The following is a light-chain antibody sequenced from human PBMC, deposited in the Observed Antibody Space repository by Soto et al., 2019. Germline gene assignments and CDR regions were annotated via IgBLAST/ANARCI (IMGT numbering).Light chain of an antibody. CDR3: RTYTSSSTRV. CDR2: EVS. V-gene: IGLV2-14*01. CDR1: SSDVGGYNY. J-gene: IGLJ2*01. Sequence: QSALTQPASVSGSPGQSITISCTGTSSDVGGYNYVSWYQQHPGKAPKLMIYEVSNRPSGVSNRFSGSKSGNTASLTISGLQAEDEADYYCRTYTSSSTRVFGRGTKLT.